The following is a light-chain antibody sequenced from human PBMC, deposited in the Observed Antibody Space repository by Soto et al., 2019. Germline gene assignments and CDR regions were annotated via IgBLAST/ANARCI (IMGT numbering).Light chain of an antibody. J-gene: IGKJ1*01. CDR2: GAS. V-gene: IGKV3-20*01. CDR3: QQYGSSTWT. CDR1: QSISDT. Sequence: EIVMTQSPATLSVSQGGRATLSCRASQSISDTLAWYQQKSGQAPRLLIYGASSRATGIPDRFSGIGSGTDFTLTIRSLEPEDCAVYDGQQYGSSTWTFGRLTKVDIK.